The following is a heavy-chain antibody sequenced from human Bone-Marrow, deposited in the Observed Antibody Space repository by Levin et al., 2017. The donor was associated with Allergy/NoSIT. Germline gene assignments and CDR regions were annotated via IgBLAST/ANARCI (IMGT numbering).Heavy chain of an antibody. J-gene: IGHJ5*02. V-gene: IGHV1-2*06. CDR3: ARETIAAPPYNWFDT. CDR2: LNPNTGGT. Sequence: LGESLKISCKASGFTFTIYDIHWVRQAPGQGLEWVGRLNPNTGGTDSAQKFMGRVTMTRDTSTTTAFMELTRLRPDDTAIYYCARETIAAPPYNWFDTWGQGALVTVSS. D-gene: IGHD6-13*01. CDR1: GFTFTIYD.